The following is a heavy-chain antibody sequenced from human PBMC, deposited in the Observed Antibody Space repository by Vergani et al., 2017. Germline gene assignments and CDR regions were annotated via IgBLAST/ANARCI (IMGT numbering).Heavy chain of an antibody. CDR1: GLTLSSYG. J-gene: IGHJ5*02. Sequence: VESGGGVVQPGGSMRLSCSASGLTLSSYGVHWVRQAPGRGLESVTFTRPHEDGAFYSASVRGRFTVSRDNSKNTLYLEMNRLNVDDTAIYYCGKTQGTVVGTWWFDPWGQGTPVTVSS. CDR3: GKTQGTVVGTWWFDP. CDR2: TRPHEDGA. V-gene: IGHV3-30*02. D-gene: IGHD1-7*01.